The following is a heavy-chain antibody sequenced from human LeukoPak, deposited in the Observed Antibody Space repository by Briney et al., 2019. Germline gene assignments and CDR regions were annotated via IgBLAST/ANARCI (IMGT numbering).Heavy chain of an antibody. J-gene: IGHJ4*02. CDR2: IIPILGIA. CDR1: GGTFSSYA. CDR3: ARDPVAVAGIDY. V-gene: IGHV1-69*04. Sequence: SVKVSCKASGGTFSSYAISWVRQAPGQGLEWMGRIIPILGIANYAQKLQGRVTITADKSTSTAYMELSSLRSEDTAVYYCARDPVAVAGIDYWGQGTLVTVSS. D-gene: IGHD6-19*01.